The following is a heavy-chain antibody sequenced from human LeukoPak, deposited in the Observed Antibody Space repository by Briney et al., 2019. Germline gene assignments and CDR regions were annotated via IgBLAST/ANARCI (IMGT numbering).Heavy chain of an antibody. Sequence: SETLSLTCTVSGGSISSGSYDWYWIRQPAGKGLEWIGHIYTSGTSNYNPSLRSRVAISVDTSKNQFSLKLTSVTAADTAVYYCTKGRGIWGQGTLVTVSS. V-gene: IGHV4-61*09. J-gene: IGHJ4*02. CDR2: IYTSGTS. CDR3: TKGRGI. CDR1: GGSISSGSYD. D-gene: IGHD3-10*01.